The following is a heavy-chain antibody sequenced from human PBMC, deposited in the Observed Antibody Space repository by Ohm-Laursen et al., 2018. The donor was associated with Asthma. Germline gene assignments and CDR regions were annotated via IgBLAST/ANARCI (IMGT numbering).Heavy chain of an antibody. CDR3: ARDSQAMVTTEGLYFGMDV. CDR1: GFIFDDYA. CDR2: ISWNSGTI. D-gene: IGHD4-17*01. V-gene: IGHV3-9*01. J-gene: IGHJ6*02. Sequence: SLRLSRAATGFIFDDYAMHWVRQVPGKGLEWVSGISWNSGTIVQADSVKGRFTISRDNAKNSLYLQMSSLRAEDTALYYCARDSQAMVTTEGLYFGMDVWGQGTTVTVSS.